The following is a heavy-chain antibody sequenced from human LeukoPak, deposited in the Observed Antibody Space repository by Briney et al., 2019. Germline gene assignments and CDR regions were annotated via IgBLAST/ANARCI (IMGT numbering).Heavy chain of an antibody. CDR1: GGSFSGYY. CDR2: INHSGST. CDR3: AAPAAGTGRGFQH. D-gene: IGHD6-13*01. J-gene: IGHJ1*01. V-gene: IGHV4-34*01. Sequence: SETLSLTCAVYGGSFSGYYWSWIRQPPGKGLEWVGEINHSGSTNYNPSLKSRVTISVDTSKNQFSLKLSSVTAADTAVYYCAAPAAGTGRGFQHWGQGTLVTVSS.